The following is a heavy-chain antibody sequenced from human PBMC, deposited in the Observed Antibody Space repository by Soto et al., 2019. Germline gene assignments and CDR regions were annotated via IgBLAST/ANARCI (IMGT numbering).Heavy chain of an antibody. J-gene: IGHJ6*02. CDR3: ARDGWGYSSGWYYYDMDV. Sequence: SETLSLTCAVSGGSISSSNWWSWVRQPPGKGLEWIGEIYHSGSTNYNPSLKSRVTISVDKSKNQFSLKLSSVTAADTAVYYCARDGWGYSSGWYYYDMDVWGHGTTVPSP. V-gene: IGHV4-4*02. D-gene: IGHD6-19*01. CDR1: GGSISSSNW. CDR2: IYHSGST.